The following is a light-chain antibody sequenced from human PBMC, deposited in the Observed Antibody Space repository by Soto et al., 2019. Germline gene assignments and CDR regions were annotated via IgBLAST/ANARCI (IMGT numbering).Light chain of an antibody. Sequence: IQVTQSPSTLSASVGDRVTITCRASQGISSFLAWYQQKPGKAPNLLMYAASTLQSGVPSRFSGGESGTEYTLTISSLQPEDSATYYCQQLYIFPLTFGQGTRLEIK. V-gene: IGKV1-9*01. CDR2: AAS. CDR1: QGISSF. CDR3: QQLYIFPLT. J-gene: IGKJ5*01.